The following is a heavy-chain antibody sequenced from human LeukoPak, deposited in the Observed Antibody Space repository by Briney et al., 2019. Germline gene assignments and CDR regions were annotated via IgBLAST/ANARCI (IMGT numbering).Heavy chain of an antibody. CDR1: GGSISSGYY. J-gene: IGHJ6*02. D-gene: IGHD2-21*02. Sequence: KSSETLSLTCAVSGGSISSGYYWGWIRQPPGKGLEWIGSIYHSGSTYYNPSLKSRVTISVDTSKNQFSLKLSSVTAADTAVYYCARHYCGGDCEGPLGPYYYYGMDVWGQGTTVTVSS. CDR3: ARHYCGGDCEGPLGPYYYYGMDV. CDR2: IYHSGST. V-gene: IGHV4-38-2*01.